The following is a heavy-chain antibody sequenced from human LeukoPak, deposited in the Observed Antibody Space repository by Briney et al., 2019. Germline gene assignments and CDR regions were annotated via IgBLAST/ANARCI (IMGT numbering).Heavy chain of an antibody. CDR2: IIPIFGTA. CDR3: ARELYCSSTSCYTVFDY. J-gene: IGHJ4*02. D-gene: IGHD2-2*02. V-gene: IGHV1-69*13. Sequence: ASVKVSCKASGGTFSSYAISWVRQAPGQGLEWMGGIIPIFGTANYAQKFQGRATITADESTSTAYMELSSLRSEDTAVYYCARELYCSSTSCYTVFDYWGQGTLVTVSS. CDR1: GGTFSSYA.